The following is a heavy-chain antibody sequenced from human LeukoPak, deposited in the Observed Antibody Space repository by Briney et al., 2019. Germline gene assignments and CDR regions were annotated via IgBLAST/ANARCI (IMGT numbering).Heavy chain of an antibody. CDR1: GGSISSSSYY. V-gene: IGHV4-39*07. CDR3: ARDRVYSSDAFDI. J-gene: IGHJ3*02. D-gene: IGHD6-13*01. Sequence: SETLSLTCTVSGGSISSSSYYWGWIRQPPGKGLEWIGSIYYSGSTYYNPSLKSRVTISVDTSKNQFSLKLSSVTAADTAVYYRARDRVYSSDAFDIWGQGTMVTVSS. CDR2: IYYSGST.